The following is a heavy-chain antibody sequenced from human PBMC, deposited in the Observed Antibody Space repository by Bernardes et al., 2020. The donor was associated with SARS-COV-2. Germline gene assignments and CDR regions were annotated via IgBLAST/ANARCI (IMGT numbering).Heavy chain of an antibody. V-gene: IGHV3-7*03. D-gene: IGHD4-17*01. J-gene: IGHJ4*02. Sequence: GGSLRLSCAASGFTFSSYWMSWVRQAPGKGLEWVANIKQDGSEKYYVDSVKGRFTISRDNAKNSLYLQMNSLRAEDTAVYYCARALGTTVTTVFDYWGQGTLVTVSS. CDR2: IKQDGSEK. CDR3: ARALGTTVTTVFDY. CDR1: GFTFSSYW.